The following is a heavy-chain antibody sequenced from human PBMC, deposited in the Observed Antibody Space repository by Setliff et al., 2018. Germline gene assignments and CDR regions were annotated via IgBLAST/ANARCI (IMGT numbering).Heavy chain of an antibody. J-gene: IGHJ3*01. CDR1: GDSISSGDYF. V-gene: IGHV4-30-4*08. CDR2: IYHSGSA. CDR3: AREVGTSTSSDAFDV. Sequence: SQTLSLTCTVSGDSISSGDYFWSWIRQPPGKGLEWIAYIYHSGSAYYNPSLKSRVTMSVDTSKNQFSLHLTSVTAADTAVYYCAREVGTSTSSDAFDVWGQGMMVTVSS. D-gene: IGHD1-26*01.